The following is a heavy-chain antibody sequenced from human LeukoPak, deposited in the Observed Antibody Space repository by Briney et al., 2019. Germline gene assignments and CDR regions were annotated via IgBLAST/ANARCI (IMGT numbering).Heavy chain of an antibody. CDR2: IIPIFGTA. J-gene: IGHJ4*02. V-gene: IGHV1-69*05. Sequence: SVKVSCKASGGTFSSYAISWVRQAPGQGLEWMGGIIPIFGTANYAQKFQGRITITTDESTSTAYMELSSLRSEDTAVYYCARAGYDSSGYYYKYYFDYWGQGTLVTVSS. D-gene: IGHD3-22*01. CDR3: ARAGYDSSGYYYKYYFDY. CDR1: GGTFSSYA.